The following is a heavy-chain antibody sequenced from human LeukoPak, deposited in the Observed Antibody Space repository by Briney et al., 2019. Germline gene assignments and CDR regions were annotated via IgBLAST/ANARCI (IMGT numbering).Heavy chain of an antibody. CDR3: ARPYYYDSSGYYPVDY. J-gene: IGHJ4*02. D-gene: IGHD3-22*01. CDR1: GFTFSSYG. Sequence: GGSLRLSCAASGFTFSSYGMHWVRQAPGKGLEWVAVIWYDGSNKYYADSVKGRFTISRDNSKNTLYLQMNSLRADDTAVYYCARPYYYDSSGYYPVDYWGQGTLVTVSS. V-gene: IGHV3-33*01. CDR2: IWYDGSNK.